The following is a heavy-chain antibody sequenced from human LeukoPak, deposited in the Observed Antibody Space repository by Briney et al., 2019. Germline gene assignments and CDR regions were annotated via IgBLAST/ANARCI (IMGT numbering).Heavy chain of an antibody. CDR2: IRYDGINK. CDR1: GFTFSSYG. J-gene: IGHJ4*02. CDR3: ASAIQGN. V-gene: IGHV3-30*02. Sequence: GGSLRLSCAASGFTFSSYGMHWVRQAPGKGLEWVAFIRYDGINKYYADSVKGRFTISRDNSKNTLYLQMNSLRAEDTAVYYCASAIQGNWGQGTRVTVSS. D-gene: IGHD1-1*01.